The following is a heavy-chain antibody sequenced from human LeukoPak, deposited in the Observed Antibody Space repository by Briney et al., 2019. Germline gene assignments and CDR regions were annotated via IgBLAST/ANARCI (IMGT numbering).Heavy chain of an antibody. Sequence: ASVKASCKASGYTFTSYAMHWVRQAPGQRLEWMGWINAGNGNTKYSQKFQGRVTITRDTSASTAYMELSSLRSEDTAVYYCARGELYSSSWYVGGGEYFQHWGQGTLVTVSS. J-gene: IGHJ1*01. CDR2: INAGNGNT. V-gene: IGHV1-3*01. CDR1: GYTFTSYA. D-gene: IGHD6-13*01. CDR3: ARGELYSSSWYVGGGEYFQH.